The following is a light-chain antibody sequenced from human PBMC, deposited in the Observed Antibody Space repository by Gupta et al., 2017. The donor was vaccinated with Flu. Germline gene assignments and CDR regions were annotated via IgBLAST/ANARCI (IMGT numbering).Light chain of an antibody. V-gene: IGLV3-25*02. CDR3: QSADSSGSYSV. CDR2: RDT. J-gene: IGLJ1*01. CDR1: ALPKQY. Sequence: SYELTQPPSVSVSPGQTARITCSGDALPKQYSYWYQQKPGQAPVLMTFRDTERPSGIPERFSGSSSGTTVTLTISGVQAEDEADYYCQSADSSGSYSVFGTGTKVTVL.